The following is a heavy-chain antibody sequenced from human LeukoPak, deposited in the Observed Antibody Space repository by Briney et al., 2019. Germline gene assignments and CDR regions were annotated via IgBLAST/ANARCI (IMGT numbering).Heavy chain of an antibody. J-gene: IGHJ4*02. D-gene: IGHD3-10*01. V-gene: IGHV4-39*07. Sequence: SETLSLTCTVSGGSISSSSHYWGWIRQPPGKGLEWIGSIFYSGNTYYNPSLKSRVTISVDTSKSQFSLKLISVTAADTAVYYCARRYGSGSSGTFDYWGQGTLVTVSS. CDR1: GGSISSSSHY. CDR3: ARRYGSGSSGTFDY. CDR2: IFYSGNT.